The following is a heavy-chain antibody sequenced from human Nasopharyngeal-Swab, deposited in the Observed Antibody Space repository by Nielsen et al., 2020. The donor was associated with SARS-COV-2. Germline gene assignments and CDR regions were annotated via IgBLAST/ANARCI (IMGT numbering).Heavy chain of an antibody. Sequence: GESLKISCAASGFTFSSYSMNWVRQAPGKGLEWVSSISSSSSYIYYADSVKGRFTISRDNAKNSLYLQMNSLRAYDTAVYYCARDVNWNDGAYYFDYWGQGTLVTVSS. CDR2: ISSSSSYI. J-gene: IGHJ4*02. V-gene: IGHV3-21*01. D-gene: IGHD1-1*01. CDR3: ARDVNWNDGAYYFDY. CDR1: GFTFSSYS.